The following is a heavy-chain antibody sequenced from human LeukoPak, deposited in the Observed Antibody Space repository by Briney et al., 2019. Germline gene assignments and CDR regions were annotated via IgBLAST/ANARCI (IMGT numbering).Heavy chain of an antibody. J-gene: IGHJ6*03. CDR2: IYTSGST. CDR3: ARTRYDYYDSSGEVSYYMDV. CDR1: GGSTSTYY. V-gene: IGHV4-4*07. Sequence: SETLSLTCTVSGGSTSTYYWSWIRQPAGKGLEWNGRIYTSGSTNYNPSLKSRVTMSVDTSKNQFSLKLSSVTAADTAVYYCARTRYDYYDSSGEVSYYMDVWGKGTTVTISS. D-gene: IGHD3-22*01.